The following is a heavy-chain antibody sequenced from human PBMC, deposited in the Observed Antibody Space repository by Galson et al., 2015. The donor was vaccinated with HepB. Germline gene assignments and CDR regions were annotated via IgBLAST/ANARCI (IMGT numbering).Heavy chain of an antibody. J-gene: IGHJ4*02. Sequence: SVKVSCKASGGTSNSYTITWVRQAPGQGLEWLGRIIPILGVANYPQKFQERVTITRDMSTRTAYMELSSLRSEDTAVYYCAAGIVGTTTPDFDSWGQGTLVTVSS. CDR1: GGTSNSYT. D-gene: IGHD1-26*01. V-gene: IGHV1-69*02. CDR3: AAGIVGTTTPDFDS. CDR2: IIPILGVA.